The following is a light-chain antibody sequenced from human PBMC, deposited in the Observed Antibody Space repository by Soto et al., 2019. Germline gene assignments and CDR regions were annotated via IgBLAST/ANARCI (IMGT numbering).Light chain of an antibody. CDR2: GAY. CDR1: QSVRIN. J-gene: IGKJ5*01. CDR3: KQYVSSPLT. V-gene: IGKV3-20*01. Sequence: EIVVTQSPATLAVSPGERATLSCRASQSVRINVAWYQQKVGRAPRVLIYGAYSRATGIQDRFSGSGSGTDFTLTITRLEPEDFAVYYCKQYVSSPLTFGQGTRLEIK.